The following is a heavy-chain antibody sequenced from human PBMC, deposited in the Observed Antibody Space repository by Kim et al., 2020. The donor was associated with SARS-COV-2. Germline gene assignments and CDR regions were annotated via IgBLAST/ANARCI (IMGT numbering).Heavy chain of an antibody. V-gene: IGHV3-23*01. D-gene: IGHD1-26*01. CDR1: GVTFSTYG. CDR2: ISGTGGSK. Sequence: GGSLRLSCEASGVTFSTYGMNWVRQAPGRGLEWVSAISGTGGSKYYAASLKGRFTISRDNSKNTLYLQWNRLTVDDTAEYYCWKTKSVSYFWGEGLDYGG. J-gene: IGHJ4*01. CDR3: WKTKSVSYFWGEGLDY.